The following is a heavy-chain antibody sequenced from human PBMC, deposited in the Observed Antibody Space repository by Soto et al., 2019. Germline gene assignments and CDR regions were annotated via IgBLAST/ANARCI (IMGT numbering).Heavy chain of an antibody. Sequence: EVQLLESGGGLAQPGGSLRLSCEVSGFTFSSYAMGWVRQAPGKGLEWVSAISTDGSRTYYADSVKGRFTISRDNSKNTLYQQMSSLRAEDTAVYYCAIHDYCGGGTCHSRKGMDVWGQGTTVTVSS. CDR2: ISTDGSRT. CDR1: GFTFSSYA. V-gene: IGHV3-23*01. D-gene: IGHD2-21*01. J-gene: IGHJ6*02. CDR3: AIHDYCGGGTCHSRKGMDV.